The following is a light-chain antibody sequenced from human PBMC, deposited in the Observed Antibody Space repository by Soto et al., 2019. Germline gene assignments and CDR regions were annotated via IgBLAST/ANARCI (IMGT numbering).Light chain of an antibody. CDR1: QSVSSY. V-gene: IGKV3-11*01. CDR2: DAS. CDR3: QQRSNWPPYT. J-gene: IGKJ2*01. Sequence: EIVLTQSPATLSSSPGERATLSCRASQSVSSYLAWYQQKPGQAPRLLISDASNRATGIPARFSGSGSGTDFTLTISSLEPEDFAVYYCQQRSNWPPYTFGQGAKLDIK.